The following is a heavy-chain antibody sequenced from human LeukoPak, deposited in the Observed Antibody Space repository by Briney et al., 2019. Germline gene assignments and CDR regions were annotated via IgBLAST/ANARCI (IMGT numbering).Heavy chain of an antibody. J-gene: IGHJ4*02. V-gene: IGHV1-2*06. Sequence: ASVKVSCKXSGYTFTGYYMHWVRQSPGQGLEWMGRINPNSGGTNYSQKFQGRVTMTRDPSISTAYMEVSSLRSDDTAVYYCPRDLGRDGYNYYSWGQGTLVTVSS. CDR3: PRDLGRDGYNYYS. CDR2: INPNSGGT. CDR1: GYTFTGYY. D-gene: IGHD5-24*01.